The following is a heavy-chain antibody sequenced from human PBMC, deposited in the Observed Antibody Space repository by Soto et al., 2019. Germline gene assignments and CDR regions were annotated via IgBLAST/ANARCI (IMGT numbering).Heavy chain of an antibody. CDR3: AADSSTYHGNPSDY. Sequence: PSETLSLTCTVSGGSITTGGYYWSWIRQPPGKGLEWIGYFYYSGITNYNPSLKSRVTISVDTSKTQFSLKLSSVTAADTAVYYCAADSSTYHGNPSDYWGQGTLVTVSS. D-gene: IGHD2-2*01. CDR2: FYYSGIT. CDR1: GGSITTGGYY. V-gene: IGHV4-61*08. J-gene: IGHJ4*02.